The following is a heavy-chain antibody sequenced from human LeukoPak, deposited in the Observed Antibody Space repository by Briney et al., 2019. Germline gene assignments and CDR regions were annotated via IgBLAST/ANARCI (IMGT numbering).Heavy chain of an antibody. CDR1: GFTFEDYA. V-gene: IGHV3-9*01. CDR2: INWSGDRK. D-gene: IGHD3-22*01. J-gene: IGHJ6*02. Sequence: GGSLRLSCVASGFTFEDYAMNWVRQGPGKGLEWVSGINWSGDRKGYGDSVKGRFTISRDNAKNSLYLEMNSLRSEDTALYFCTKETTFDRRGYGGGLDVWGQGPPVIVSS. CDR3: TKETTFDRRGYGGGLDV.